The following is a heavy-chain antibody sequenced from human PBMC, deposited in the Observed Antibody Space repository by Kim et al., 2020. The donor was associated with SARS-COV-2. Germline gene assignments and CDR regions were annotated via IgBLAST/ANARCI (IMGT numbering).Heavy chain of an antibody. CDR1: GFIFSTYS. J-gene: IGHJ4*02. V-gene: IGHV3-21*06. Sequence: GGSLRLSCAGSGFIFSTYSMNWVRQAPGKGLEWVSSISSDSSYIFYADSVKGRFTISRDNAKNSLDLQMNSLRGEDTAVYYCATRIVGAPLDYWGQGALVTVSS. CDR3: ATRIVGAPLDY. D-gene: IGHD2-15*01. CDR2: ISSDSSYI.